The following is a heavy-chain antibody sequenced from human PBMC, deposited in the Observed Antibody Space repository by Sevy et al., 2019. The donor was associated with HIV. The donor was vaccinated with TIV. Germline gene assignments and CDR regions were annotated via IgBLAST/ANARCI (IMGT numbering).Heavy chain of an antibody. Sequence: GGSLRLSCAASGFTFSSYGMHWVRQAPGKGLEWVAVISYDGSNKYYADSVKGRFTISRDNSKNTLYLQMNSLRAEDTAVYYGAKEVPYYEFWSGYYDGWFDPWGQGTLVTVSS. CDR3: AKEVPYYEFWSGYYDGWFDP. CDR1: GFTFSSYG. J-gene: IGHJ5*02. D-gene: IGHD3-3*01. CDR2: ISYDGSNK. V-gene: IGHV3-30*18.